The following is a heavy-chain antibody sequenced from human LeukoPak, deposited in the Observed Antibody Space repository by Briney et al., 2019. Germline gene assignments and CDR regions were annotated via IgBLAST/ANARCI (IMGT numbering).Heavy chain of an antibody. CDR2: IHYTGTN. CDR1: PGSISSGDYY. CDR3: ASQIVGAFFAY. J-gene: IGHJ4*02. Sequence: SQTLSLTCTVSPGSISSGDYYWRWIRQRPGKGLEWIGYIHYTGTNYYNPSLKSRVSISLDTSKNQFSLKLSSVTAADTAIYYCASQIVGAFFAYWGQGTLVTVSS. V-gene: IGHV4-31*03. D-gene: IGHD1-26*01.